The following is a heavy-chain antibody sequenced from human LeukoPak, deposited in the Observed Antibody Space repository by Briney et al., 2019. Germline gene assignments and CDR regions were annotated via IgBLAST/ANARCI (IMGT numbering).Heavy chain of an antibody. J-gene: IGHJ4*02. Sequence: ASVKVSCTASGGTFSSYAISWVRQAPGQGLEWMGGIIPIFGTANYAQKFQGRVTITADESTSTAYLELSSLRSEDTAVYYCAREAVQLWFFDYWGQGTLVTVSS. V-gene: IGHV1-69*13. CDR1: GGTFSSYA. CDR2: IIPIFGTA. D-gene: IGHD5-18*01. CDR3: AREAVQLWFFDY.